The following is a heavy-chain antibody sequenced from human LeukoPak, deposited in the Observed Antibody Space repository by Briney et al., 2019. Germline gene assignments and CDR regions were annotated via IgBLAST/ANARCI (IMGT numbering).Heavy chain of an antibody. CDR1: GFTFSSYG. V-gene: IGHV3-23*01. D-gene: IGHD1-26*01. Sequence: GALRLSCAASGFTFSSYGMSWVRQAPGKGLEWVSSISASGVMTYYADSVKGRFTVSRDNSKNSLYLQMSSLTAADTAVYYCAKDRSIGTYYTFDHWGQGTLVTVSS. CDR2: ISASGVMT. J-gene: IGHJ4*02. CDR3: AKDRSIGTYYTFDH.